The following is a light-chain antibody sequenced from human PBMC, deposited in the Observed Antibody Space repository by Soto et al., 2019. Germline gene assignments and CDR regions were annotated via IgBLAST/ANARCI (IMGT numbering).Light chain of an antibody. J-gene: IGKJ1*01. V-gene: IGKV1-39*01. CDR3: QQSSKSPRT. Sequence: DIPMTQSPSSLSASVGDRVTISCRASQGISNYLNWYQQKPGKAPKLLIYAASTLQTGVPSRFSGSGSGTTFTLTISSLRPEDFATYFCQQSSKSPRTFGQGTKVAIK. CDR2: AAS. CDR1: QGISNY.